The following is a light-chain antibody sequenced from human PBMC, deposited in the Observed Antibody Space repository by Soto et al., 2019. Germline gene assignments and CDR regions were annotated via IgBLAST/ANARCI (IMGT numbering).Light chain of an antibody. CDR3: QHYGYSQWT. Sequence: IVLTQSQGTLSLSPGDRATLSCRSSQTGNNNYLAWYQHKSGQAPRLLIYGVYTRASGIPDRFSGSGSGTEFTLTITRLEPEDSAVYFCQHYGYSQWTFGQGTKVDIK. V-gene: IGKV3-20*01. J-gene: IGKJ1*01. CDR1: QTGNNNY. CDR2: GVY.